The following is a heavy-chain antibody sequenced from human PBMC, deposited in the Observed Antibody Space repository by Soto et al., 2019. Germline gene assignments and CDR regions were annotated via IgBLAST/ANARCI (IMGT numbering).Heavy chain of an antibody. CDR2: INTYNGNT. D-gene: IGHD3-16*01. CDR3: AMVDVYVTPSPQDV. Sequence: TSVKVSCKASGYTFTRYGIGWARQAPGQGLEWMGWINTYNGNTNYAQNVQGRVTLTTDTSTSTAYMELRSLRSNDTAIYYCAMVDVYVTPSPQDVWGQGTTVTVSS. J-gene: IGHJ6*02. V-gene: IGHV1-18*01. CDR1: GYTFTRYG.